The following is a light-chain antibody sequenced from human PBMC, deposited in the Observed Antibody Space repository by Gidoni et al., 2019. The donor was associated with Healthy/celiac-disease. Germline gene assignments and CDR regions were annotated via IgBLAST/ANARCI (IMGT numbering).Light chain of an antibody. V-gene: IGKV3-20*01. CDR2: GAS. J-gene: IGKJ1*01. CDR1: QSVSSSY. CDR3: QQYGSSPRT. Sequence: DIVLPQSPGTLSLSPGERATLSCRASQSVSSSYLAWYQQKPGQAPRLLIYGASSRATGIPDRFSGSGSGTDFTLTISRLEPEDFAVYYCQQYGSSPRTFXQXTKVEIK.